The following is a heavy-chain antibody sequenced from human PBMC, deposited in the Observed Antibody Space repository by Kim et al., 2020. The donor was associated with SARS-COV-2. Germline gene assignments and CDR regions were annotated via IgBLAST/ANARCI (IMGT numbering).Heavy chain of an antibody. CDR3: ARVSPVAGSNY. D-gene: IGHD6-19*01. J-gene: IGHJ4*02. CDR2: T. V-gene: IGHV3-53*04. Sequence: TYYADSVKGRFTISRHNAKNTLYLQMNSLRAEDTAVYYCARVSPVAGSNYWGQGTLVTVSS.